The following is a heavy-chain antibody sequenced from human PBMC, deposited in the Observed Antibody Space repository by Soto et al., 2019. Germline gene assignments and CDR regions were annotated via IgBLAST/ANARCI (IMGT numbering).Heavy chain of an antibody. Sequence: QLQLQESGPGLVKPSETLSLTCTVSGGSISSSSYYWGWIRQPPGKGLEWIGSIYYSGSTYYNPSIKSRVTISVDTSKNQFSLKLSSVTAADTAVYYCARRGVTMVRGVFDGMDVWGQGTTVTVSS. V-gene: IGHV4-39*01. CDR1: GGSISSSSYY. CDR2: IYYSGST. CDR3: ARRGVTMVRGVFDGMDV. J-gene: IGHJ6*02. D-gene: IGHD3-10*01.